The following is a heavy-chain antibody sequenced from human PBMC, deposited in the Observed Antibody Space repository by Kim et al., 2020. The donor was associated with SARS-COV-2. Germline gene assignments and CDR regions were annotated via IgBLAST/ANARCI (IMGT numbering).Heavy chain of an antibody. CDR3: ARAPDVLARGCDPRPIDY. D-gene: IGHD3-9*01. Sequence: KGRVTISRDNANNALYLQMNSLRAEDTAVYYCARAPDVLARGCDPRPIDYWGQGTLVTVSS. J-gene: IGHJ4*02. V-gene: IGHV3-11*06.